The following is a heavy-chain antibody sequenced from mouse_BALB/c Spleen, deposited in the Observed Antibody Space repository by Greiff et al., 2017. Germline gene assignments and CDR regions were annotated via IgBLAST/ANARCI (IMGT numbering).Heavy chain of an antibody. CDR3: ASYYGNYGYAMDY. CDR2: IDPENGNT. J-gene: IGHJ4*01. CDR1: GFNIKDYY. Sequence: VHVKQSGAELVRPGALVKLSCKASGFNIKDYYMHWVKQRPEQGLEWIGWIDPENGNTIYDPKFQGKASITADTSSNTAYLQLSSLTSEDTAVYYCASYYGNYGYAMDYWGQGTSVTVSS. D-gene: IGHD2-10*01. V-gene: IGHV14-1*02.